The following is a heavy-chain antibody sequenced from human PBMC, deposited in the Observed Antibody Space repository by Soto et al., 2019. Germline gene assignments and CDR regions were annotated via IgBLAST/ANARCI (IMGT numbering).Heavy chain of an antibody. CDR1: GYTFTGYY. D-gene: IGHD5-18*01. V-gene: IGHV1-2*04. CDR2: INPNSGGT. Sequence: GASVKVSCKASGYTFTGYYMHWVRQAPGQGLEWMGWINPNSGGTNYAQKFQGWVTMTEDTSTNTAYMELSSLRSEDTAVYFCATGFQGYTYGHGGDYWGQGTLVTVSS. CDR3: ATGFQGYTYGHGGDY. J-gene: IGHJ4*02.